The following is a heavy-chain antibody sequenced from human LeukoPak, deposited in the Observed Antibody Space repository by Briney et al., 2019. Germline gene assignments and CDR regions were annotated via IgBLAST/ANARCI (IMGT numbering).Heavy chain of an antibody. D-gene: IGHD4-23*01. CDR1: GYSFTGYY. V-gene: IGHV1-2*02. Sequence: ASVKVSCKASGYSFTGYYMHCVRQAPGQGLEWMGWINPNSGGTNFARKFQGRVTVTRDTSISTAYMELSRLRSDDTAVYYCAREGGNFCFDYWGQGTLVTVSS. J-gene: IGHJ4*02. CDR3: AREGGNFCFDY. CDR2: INPNSGGT.